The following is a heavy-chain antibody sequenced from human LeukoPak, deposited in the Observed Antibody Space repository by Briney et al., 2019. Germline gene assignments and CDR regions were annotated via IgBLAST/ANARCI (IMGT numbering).Heavy chain of an antibody. CDR1: GYTFTSYA. Sequence: GASVKVSCKASGYTFTSYAMNWVRQAPGQGLEWMGWINTNTGNPTYAQGFTGRFVFSLDTSVSTAYLRISSLKAEDTAVYYCARFRIVGAIRDAFDIWGQGTMVTVSS. V-gene: IGHV7-4-1*02. J-gene: IGHJ3*02. D-gene: IGHD1-26*01. CDR2: INTNTGNP. CDR3: ARFRIVGAIRDAFDI.